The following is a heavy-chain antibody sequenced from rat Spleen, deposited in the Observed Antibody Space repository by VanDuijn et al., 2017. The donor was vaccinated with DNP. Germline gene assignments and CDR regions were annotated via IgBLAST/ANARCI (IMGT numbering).Heavy chain of an antibody. CDR3: VRWYNSGYYFDY. V-gene: IGHV5-22*01. Sequence: EVKLVESGGGLVQPGRSLKLSCAASGFTVSDYYMAWVRQAPTKGLEWVAYISYDGGRTYNGDSVKGRFTIFRDNAKSTLYLQMNSLRSEDMATYYCVRWYNSGYYFDYWGQGVMVTVSS. CDR1: GFTVSDYY. CDR2: ISYDGGRT. D-gene: IGHD4-3*01. J-gene: IGHJ2*01.